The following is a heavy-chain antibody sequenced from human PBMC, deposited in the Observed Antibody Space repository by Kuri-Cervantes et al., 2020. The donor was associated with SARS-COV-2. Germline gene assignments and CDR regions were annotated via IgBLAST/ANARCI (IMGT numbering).Heavy chain of an antibody. D-gene: IGHD6-13*01. J-gene: IGHJ3*02. V-gene: IGHV1-2*06. CDR2: INPNSGGT. CDR3: ARDADSSSWYPGAFDI. Sequence: ASVKVSCKASGYTFNTYGISWVRQAPGQGLEWMGRINPNSGGTNYAQKFQGRVTMTRDTSISTAYMELSRLRSDDTAVYYCARDADSSSWYPGAFDIWGQGTMVTVSS. CDR1: GYTFNTYG.